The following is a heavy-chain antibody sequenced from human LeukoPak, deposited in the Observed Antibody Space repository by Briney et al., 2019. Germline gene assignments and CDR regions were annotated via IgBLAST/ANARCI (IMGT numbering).Heavy chain of an antibody. J-gene: IGHJ3*02. Sequence: QPGGSLRLSCAASGFTFSSYSMNWVRQAPGKGLEWVANIKQDGSEKYYVDSVKGRFTISRDNAKNSLYLQMNSLRAEDTAVYYCARDYELGRWLPNAAAFDIWGQGTMVTVSS. CDR2: IKQDGSEK. V-gene: IGHV3-7*01. CDR3: ARDYELGRWLPNAAAFDI. CDR1: GFTFSSYS. D-gene: IGHD5-24*01.